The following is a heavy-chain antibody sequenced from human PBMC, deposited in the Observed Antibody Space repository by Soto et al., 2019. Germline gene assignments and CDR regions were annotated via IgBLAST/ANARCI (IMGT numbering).Heavy chain of an antibody. CDR2: IIPIVGTG. Sequence: QVQLVQSGAEVRKPGSSVTVSCKASGGTFSNYAISWVRQAPGQGLEWMGGIIPIVGTGSYAQKFQGRVTIAADDPKTPAYMELSRFRFEDTAVYYWARVGILGPTASSQCLYHMDVCGPGTTVPVSS. CDR1: GGTFSNYA. V-gene: IGHV1-69*01. J-gene: IGHJ6*02. CDR3: ARVGILGPTASSQCLYHMDV. D-gene: IGHD3-16*01.